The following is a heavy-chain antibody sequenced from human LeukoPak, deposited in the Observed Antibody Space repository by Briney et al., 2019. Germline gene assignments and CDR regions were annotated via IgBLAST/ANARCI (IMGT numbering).Heavy chain of an antibody. CDR1: GFTFSSYA. J-gene: IGHJ4*02. CDR2: ISYDGSNK. Sequence: GGSLRLSCAASGFTFSSYAMHWVRQAPGKGLEWVAVISYDGSNKYYADSVKGRFTISRDNSKNTLFLQMNSLRADDTAVYYCVKDAGGDGYRDKVDFWGQGTLSPSP. V-gene: IGHV3-30-3*01. D-gene: IGHD5-24*01. CDR3: VKDAGGDGYRDKVDF.